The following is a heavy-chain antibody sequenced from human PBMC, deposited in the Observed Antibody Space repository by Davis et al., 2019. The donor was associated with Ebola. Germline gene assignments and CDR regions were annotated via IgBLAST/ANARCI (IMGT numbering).Heavy chain of an antibody. D-gene: IGHD5-18*01. Sequence: SETLSLTCAVYGGSFSGYYWSWIRQPPGKGLEWIGEINHSGSTNYNPSLKSRVTISVDTSKNQFSLKLSSVTAADTAVYYCARGGGAYSYGSPGYWGQGTLVTVSS. CDR3: ARGGGAYSYGSPGY. V-gene: IGHV4-34*01. CDR2: INHSGST. CDR1: GGSFSGYY. J-gene: IGHJ4*02.